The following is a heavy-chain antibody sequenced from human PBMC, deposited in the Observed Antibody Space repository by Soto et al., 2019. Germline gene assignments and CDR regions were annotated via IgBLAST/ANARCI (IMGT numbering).Heavy chain of an antibody. CDR2: IDWDDDK. V-gene: IGHV2-70*01. J-gene: IGHJ4*02. Sequence: CGPTPANPTTTIPLTCTFAGFSLSTSGMCVTWMRKPLGPDLEWLALIDWDDDKYDSTSLKTRLTISKDTSKNQVVLTMTKVDPVDTATYYGARIRRDYYGSGTAYYFDYWGQGTMVTVSS. CDR3: ARIRRDYYGSGTAYYFDY. CDR1: GFSLSTSGMC. D-gene: IGHD3-10*01.